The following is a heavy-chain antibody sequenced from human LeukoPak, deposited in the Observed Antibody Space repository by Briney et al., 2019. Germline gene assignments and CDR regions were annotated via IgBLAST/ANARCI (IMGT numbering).Heavy chain of an antibody. V-gene: IGHV1-69*06. J-gene: IGHJ4*02. Sequence: SVKVSCKASGGTFSSYAISWVRQAPGQGLEWMGGIIPIFGTANYAQKFQDRVTITADKSTSTAYMELSSLRSEDTAVYYCAREDYDSSGYTERWVDYWGQGTLVTVSS. CDR2: IIPIFGTA. CDR3: AREDYDSSGYTERWVDY. D-gene: IGHD3-22*01. CDR1: GGTFSSYA.